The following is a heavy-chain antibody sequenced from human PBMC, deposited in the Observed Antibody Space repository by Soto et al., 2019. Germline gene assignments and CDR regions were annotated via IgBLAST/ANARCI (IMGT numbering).Heavy chain of an antibody. V-gene: IGHV1-8*01. CDR2: MNPNSGNT. J-gene: IGHJ3*02. CDR1: GYTFTSYD. D-gene: IGHD5-12*01. Sequence: ASVKVSCKASGYTFTSYDINWVRQATGQGLEWMGWMNPNSGNTGYAQKFQGRVTMTRNTSISTAYMELSSLRSEDTAVYYCARMWYSGYGRAFDIWGQGTMVTVSS. CDR3: ARMWYSGYGRAFDI.